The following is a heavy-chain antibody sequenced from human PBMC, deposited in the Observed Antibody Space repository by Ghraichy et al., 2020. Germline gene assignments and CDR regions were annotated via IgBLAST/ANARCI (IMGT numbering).Heavy chain of an antibody. CDR1: GFTSSDHY. CDR3: ARWRSGSADY. J-gene: IGHJ4*02. Sequence: GGSLRLSCAVSGFTSSDHYLDWVRQAPGKGLEWVGRTKNKANSYTTEYAASVKGRFTISRDDSKNSMYLQMSSLKTEDTAVYYCARWRSGSADYWGQGTLVTVPS. D-gene: IGHD1-26*01. CDR2: TKNKANSYTT. V-gene: IGHV3-72*01.